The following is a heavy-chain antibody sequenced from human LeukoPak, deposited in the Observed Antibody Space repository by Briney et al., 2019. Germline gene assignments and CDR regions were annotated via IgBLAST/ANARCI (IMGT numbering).Heavy chain of an antibody. CDR2: IYYSGST. J-gene: IGHJ6*03. V-gene: IGHV4-39*07. Sequence: WVRLAPGKGLEWVGSIYYSGSTYYNPSLKSRVTISVDTSKNQFSLKLSSVTAADTAVYYCARKEGIYYYYMDAWGKGTTVTVSS. CDR3: ARKEGIYYYYMDA.